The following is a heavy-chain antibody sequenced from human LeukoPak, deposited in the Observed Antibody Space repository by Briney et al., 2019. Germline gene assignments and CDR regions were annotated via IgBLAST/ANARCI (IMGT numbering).Heavy chain of an antibody. CDR3: ARWEGYSYGFIY. D-gene: IGHD5-18*01. V-gene: IGHV4-34*01. Sequence: SETLSLTCAVYGGSFSGYYWSWIRQPPGKGLEWIGEINHSGSTNYNPSLKSRVTMSVDTSKNQFSLKLSSVTAADTAVYYCARWEGYSYGFIYWGQGTLVTVSS. J-gene: IGHJ4*02. CDR2: INHSGST. CDR1: GGSFSGYY.